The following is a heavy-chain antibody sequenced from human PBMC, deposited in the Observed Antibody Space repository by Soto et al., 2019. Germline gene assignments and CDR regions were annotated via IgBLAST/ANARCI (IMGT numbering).Heavy chain of an antibody. J-gene: IGHJ4*02. D-gene: IGHD5-18*01. CDR3: ARRGGYRYGFGY. V-gene: IGHV5-51*01. Sequence: GDAVKRSGKGCGWNETNYWRGRVRQKPGKGLEWMGIIYPGHSDTKYSPSFQGQVTISADKSTSTAYLQWSSLKASDTAMYYCARRGGYRYGFGYWGQGTLVTVSS. CDR1: GWNETNYW. CDR2: IYPGHSDT.